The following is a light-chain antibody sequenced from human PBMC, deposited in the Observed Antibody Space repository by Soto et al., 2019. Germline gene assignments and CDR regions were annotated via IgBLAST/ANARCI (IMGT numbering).Light chain of an antibody. Sequence: DIQMTQSPSSLSASVGDRVTISCRASQSISNYVNWYQQKPGKAPKLLIYAASSLRSGVPSTFSGSGSGTDFTLTISGLQAEDFATYYCQQSYSFPRTFGQGTTV. J-gene: IGKJ1*01. V-gene: IGKV1-39*01. CDR1: QSISNY. CDR3: QQSYSFPRT. CDR2: AAS.